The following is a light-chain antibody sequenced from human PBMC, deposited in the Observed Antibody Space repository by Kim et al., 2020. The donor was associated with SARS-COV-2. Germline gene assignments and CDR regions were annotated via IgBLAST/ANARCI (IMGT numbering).Light chain of an antibody. Sequence: QSVLTQPPSVSAAPGQKVTISCSGSSSTIGNYYVSWYQHLPGTAPKLLIYDNDKRPSGIPDRFSGSKSGTSATLGITGLQTGDEADYYCGTWDSSLTVYVFGTGTKVTVL. CDR3: GTWDSSLTVYV. CDR2: DND. CDR1: SSTIGNYY. J-gene: IGLJ1*01. V-gene: IGLV1-51*01.